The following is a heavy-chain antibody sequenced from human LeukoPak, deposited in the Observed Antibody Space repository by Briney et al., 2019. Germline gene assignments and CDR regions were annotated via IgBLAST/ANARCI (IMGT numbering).Heavy chain of an antibody. Sequence: GGSLRLSCGGSGFALKSYSLTWVRQAPGKGLEWVSSISSTSAYIHYADSVKGRFTISRDNVDNVVYLEMNGLRAEDTATYYCARVAVSGPTGWFDSWGQGTLVIVSS. CDR1: GFALKSYS. D-gene: IGHD2-8*02. CDR2: ISSTSAYI. CDR3: ARVAVSGPTGWFDS. J-gene: IGHJ5*01. V-gene: IGHV3-21*01.